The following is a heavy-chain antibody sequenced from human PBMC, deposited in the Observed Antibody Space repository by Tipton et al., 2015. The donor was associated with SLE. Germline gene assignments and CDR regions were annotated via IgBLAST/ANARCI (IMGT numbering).Heavy chain of an antibody. CDR3: ARPSGSSFLGGFDY. J-gene: IGHJ4*02. CDR1: GYSFTGYW. Sequence: QSGAEVKQPGESLKISCKGSGYSFTGYWIGWVRRMPGKGLEWMGIIYPGDSDTRYSPSFQGQVTISADNSSRTANLQWSSLKASDTAMYYCARPSGSSFLGGFDYWGQGTLVTVSS. CDR2: IYPGDSDT. V-gene: IGHV5-51*03. D-gene: IGHD6-13*01.